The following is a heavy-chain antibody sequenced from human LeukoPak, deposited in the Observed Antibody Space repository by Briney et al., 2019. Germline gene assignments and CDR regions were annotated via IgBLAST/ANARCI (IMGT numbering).Heavy chain of an antibody. J-gene: IGHJ4*02. CDR3: ARDPDYYDPGY. CDR1: GGSISISTYY. Sequence: SETLSLTCTVSGGSISISTYYWGWVRQPPGKGLEWIGSIYSSGTTYYNPSLKSQFTISLDTSKNQFSLKLSSVTAADTAVYFCARDPDYYDPGYWGQGTLVTVSS. CDR2: IYSSGTT. V-gene: IGHV4-39*07. D-gene: IGHD3-22*01.